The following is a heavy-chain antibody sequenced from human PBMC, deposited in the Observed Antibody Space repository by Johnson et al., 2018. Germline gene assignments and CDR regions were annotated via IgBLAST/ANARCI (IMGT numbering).Heavy chain of an antibody. CDR3: ARDREQQLAGWTFDS. CDR2: ISYDGSTK. Sequence: QVQLLESGGGVVQPGRSLRLSCAASGFTFSSYAMHWVRQAPGQGLEWVAVISYDGSTKYYADSVKGRFTISRDNSQNSLYLQMNSLRAEDTAVYYCARDREQQLAGWTFDSWGQGTMVTVSS. D-gene: IGHD6-13*01. J-gene: IGHJ3*02. CDR1: GFTFSSYA. V-gene: IGHV3-30-3*01.